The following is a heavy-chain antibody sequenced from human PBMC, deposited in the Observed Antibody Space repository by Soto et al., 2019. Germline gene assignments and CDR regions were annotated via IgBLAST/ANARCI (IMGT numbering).Heavy chain of an antibody. V-gene: IGHV3-21*01. J-gene: IGHJ4*02. Sequence: EVQLVESGGGLVKPGGSLRLSCAASGFTFSSYSMNWVRQAPGKGLEWVSSISSSSSYIYYADSVKGRFTISRDNAKNSLYLQMNSLRAEDTVVYYCARPNYYYDSSGYYGYWGQGTLVTVSS. CDR3: ARPNYYYDSSGYYGY. D-gene: IGHD3-22*01. CDR2: ISSSSSYI. CDR1: GFTFSSYS.